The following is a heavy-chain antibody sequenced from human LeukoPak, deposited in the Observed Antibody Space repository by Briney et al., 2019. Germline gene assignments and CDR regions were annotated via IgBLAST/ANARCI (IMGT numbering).Heavy chain of an antibody. J-gene: IGHJ4*02. D-gene: IGHD5-24*01. V-gene: IGHV3-7*03. CDR1: GFSYTTYW. CDR2: INQDGTEK. Sequence: SGGSLRLSCAASGFSYTTYWKRWVPQAQGKALEGVANINQDGTEKYYVDSVKGRFTLSRDNGKNSMYLQMNSLRAEDTAVYYCAKDRVREGYNSPADYWGQGTLVTVSS. CDR3: AKDRVREGYNSPADY.